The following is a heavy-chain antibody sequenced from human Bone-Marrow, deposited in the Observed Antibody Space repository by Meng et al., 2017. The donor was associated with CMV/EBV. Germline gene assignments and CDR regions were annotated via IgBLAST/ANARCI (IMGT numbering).Heavy chain of an antibody. J-gene: IGHJ6*02. Sequence: GESLKISCAASGFTFSSYAMSWVRQAPGKGLEWVSAISGSGGSTYYADSVKGRFTISRDNSKNTLYLQMNSLRAEDTAVYYCARTLDDFWSGYYPYYYYGMDVWGQGTTVTVSS. CDR1: GFTFSSYA. D-gene: IGHD3-3*01. CDR2: ISGSGGST. V-gene: IGHV3-23*01. CDR3: ARTLDDFWSGYYPYYYYGMDV.